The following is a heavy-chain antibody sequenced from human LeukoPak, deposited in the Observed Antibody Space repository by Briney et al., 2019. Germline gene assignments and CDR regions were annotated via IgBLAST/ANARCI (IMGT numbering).Heavy chain of an antibody. CDR3: ARSRQASGLFNS. Sequence: PSETLSLTCTVSGYAITSGGFSWNWIRQPPGKGLEWIGCIYDRGPAYYNPSLKSRFTISVDRPKNQFFLNATSLTAADTAVYYCARSRQASGLFNSWGQGTLVVASS. V-gene: IGHV4-30-2*01. J-gene: IGHJ5*01. D-gene: IGHD3-10*01. CDR2: IYDRGPA. CDR1: GYAITSGGFS.